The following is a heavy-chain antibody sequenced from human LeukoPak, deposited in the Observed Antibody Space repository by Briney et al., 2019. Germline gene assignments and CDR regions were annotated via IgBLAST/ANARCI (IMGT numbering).Heavy chain of an antibody. CDR3: ASDRLQIVGATGDFDY. CDR1: GDSVSSNSAA. Sequence: SQTLSLTCAISGDSVSSNSAAWNCIRQSPSRGLEWLGRTYYRSKWYNDYAVSVKSRITINPDTSKNQFSLQLNSVTPEDTAVYYCASDRLQIVGATGDFDYWGQGTLVTVSS. CDR2: TYYRSKWYN. J-gene: IGHJ4*02. V-gene: IGHV6-1*01. D-gene: IGHD1-26*01.